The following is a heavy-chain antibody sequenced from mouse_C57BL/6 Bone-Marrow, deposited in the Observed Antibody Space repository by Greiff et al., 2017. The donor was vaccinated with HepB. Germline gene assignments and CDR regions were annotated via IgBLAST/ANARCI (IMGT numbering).Heavy chain of an antibody. CDR2: IYPRSGNT. D-gene: IGHD1-1*01. V-gene: IGHV1-81*01. Sequence: VMLVESGAELARPGASVKLSCKASGYTFTSYGISWVKQRTGQGLEWIGEIYPRSGNTYYNEKFKGKAILTADKSSSTAYMELRSLTSEDSAVYFCARCGGSVDYWGQGTTLTVSS. CDR3: ARCGGSVDY. CDR1: GYTFTSYG. J-gene: IGHJ2*01.